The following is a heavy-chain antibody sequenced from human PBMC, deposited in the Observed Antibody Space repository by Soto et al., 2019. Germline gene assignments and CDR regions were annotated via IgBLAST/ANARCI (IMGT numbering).Heavy chain of an antibody. CDR2: ISAYNGNT. V-gene: IGHV1-18*04. Sequence: ASVKVSCKASGYTFTSYGISWVRQAPGQGLEWMGWISAYNGNTNYAQKLQGRVTMTTDTSTSTAYRELRSLRSDDTAVYYCARDIRDSSGYYQTYYYYGMDVWGQGTTVTVSS. CDR3: ARDIRDSSGYYQTYYYYGMDV. J-gene: IGHJ6*02. CDR1: GYTFTSYG. D-gene: IGHD3-22*01.